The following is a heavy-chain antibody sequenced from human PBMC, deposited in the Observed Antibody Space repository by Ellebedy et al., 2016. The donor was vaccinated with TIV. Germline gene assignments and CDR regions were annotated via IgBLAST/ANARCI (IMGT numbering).Heavy chain of an antibody. CDR1: GFTFSSYW. V-gene: IGHV3-74*01. D-gene: IGHD3-22*01. J-gene: IGHJ4*02. CDR2: INTGGSTT. CDR3: ARDYYDSSGYYSDDY. Sequence: GESLKISXAASGFTFSSYWMHWVRQAPGKGLVWVSRINTGGSTTTYADSVKGRFTISRDNAKNTLYLQMNSLRAEDAALYYCARDYYDSSGYYSDDYWGQGTLVTVSS.